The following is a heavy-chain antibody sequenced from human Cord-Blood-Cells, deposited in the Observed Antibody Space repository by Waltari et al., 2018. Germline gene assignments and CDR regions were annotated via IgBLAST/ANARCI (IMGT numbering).Heavy chain of an antibody. CDR1: FTFSSYG. CDR2: IWYDGSNK. CDR3: ARNYDSSGYDAFDI. V-gene: IGHV3-33*01. J-gene: IGHJ3*02. D-gene: IGHD3-22*01. Sequence: FTFSSYGIHWVRQAPGKGLEWVAVIWYDGSNKYYADSVKGRFTISRDNSKNTLYLQMNSLRAEDTAVYYCARNYDSSGYDAFDIWGQGTMVTVSS.